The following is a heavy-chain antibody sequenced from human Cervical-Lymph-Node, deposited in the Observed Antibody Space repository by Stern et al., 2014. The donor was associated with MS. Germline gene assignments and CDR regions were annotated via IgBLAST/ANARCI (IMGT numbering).Heavy chain of an antibody. CDR1: GFTFSSYG. Sequence: VQLVESGGGVVQPGRSLRLSCAASGFTFSSYGMHWVRQAPGKGLEWVAVISYDGSNKYYADSVKGRFTISRDNSKNTLYLQMNSLRAEDTAVYYCAKSSSPSRYYYDGMDVWGQGTTVTVSS. CDR3: AKSSSPSRYYYDGMDV. V-gene: IGHV3-30*18. CDR2: ISYDGSNK. J-gene: IGHJ6*02. D-gene: IGHD6-6*01.